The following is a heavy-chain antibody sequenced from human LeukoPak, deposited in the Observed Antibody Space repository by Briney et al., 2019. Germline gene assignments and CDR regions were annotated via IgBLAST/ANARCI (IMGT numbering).Heavy chain of an antibody. Sequence: PSGTLSLTCAVSSDSISSSNWWSWVRQPPGKGLEWIGYIYYSGSTNYNPSLKSRVTISVDTSKNQFSLKLSSVTAADTAVYYCARTEPVAGFDYWGQGTLVTVSS. CDR2: IYYSGST. J-gene: IGHJ4*02. D-gene: IGHD6-19*01. CDR3: ARTEPVAGFDY. CDR1: SDSISSSNW. V-gene: IGHV4-4*02.